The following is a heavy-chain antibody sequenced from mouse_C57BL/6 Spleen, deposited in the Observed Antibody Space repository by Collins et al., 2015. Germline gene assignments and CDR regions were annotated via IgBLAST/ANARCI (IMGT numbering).Heavy chain of an antibody. D-gene: IGHD4-1*01. V-gene: IGHV1-80*01. Sequence: QVQLQQSGAELVKPGASVKISCKASGYAFSSYWMNWVKQRPGKGLEWIGQIYPGDGDTNYNGKFKGKATLTADKSSSTAYMQLSSLTSEDSAVYFCARSQANWAVDYWGQGTTLTVSS. J-gene: IGHJ2*01. CDR3: ARSQANWAVDY. CDR2: IYPGDGDT. CDR1: GYAFSSYW.